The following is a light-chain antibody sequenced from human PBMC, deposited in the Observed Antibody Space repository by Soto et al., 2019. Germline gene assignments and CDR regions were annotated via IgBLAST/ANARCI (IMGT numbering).Light chain of an antibody. CDR3: LQYGSSRGT. V-gene: IGKV3-20*01. Sequence: EMVLTQSPGTLSLSPGDRATLSSRASQSVSSSYLAWYQQKPGQAPRLLIYGASSRATGIPDRFSGSGSGTDFTLTISRLEPVDFAVYYCLQYGSSRGTVGQGTKVEIK. J-gene: IGKJ1*01. CDR1: QSVSSSY. CDR2: GAS.